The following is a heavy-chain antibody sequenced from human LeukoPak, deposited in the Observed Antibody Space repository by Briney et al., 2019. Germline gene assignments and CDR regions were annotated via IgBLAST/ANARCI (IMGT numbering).Heavy chain of an antibody. V-gene: IGHV3-7*01. CDR1: GFTFSSYW. Sequence: GGSLRLSCAASGFTFSSYWMSWVRQAPGKGLEWVANIKQDGSEKYYVDSVKGRFTISRDNAKNSLYLQMNSLRAEDTAVYYWARDFFSLWVGGKYYFDYWGQGTLVTVSS. D-gene: IGHD3-10*01. CDR3: ARDFFSLWVGGKYYFDY. J-gene: IGHJ4*02. CDR2: IKQDGSEK.